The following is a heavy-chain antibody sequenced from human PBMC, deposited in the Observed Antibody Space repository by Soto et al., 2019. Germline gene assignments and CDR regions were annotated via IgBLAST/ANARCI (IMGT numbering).Heavy chain of an antibody. CDR2: INQDGSEK. CDR3: ARDHIVATIVFEY. D-gene: IGHD5-12*01. V-gene: IGHV3-7*01. CDR1: VFTFRSYW. Sequence: GGSLRLSCGASVFTFRSYWMSWVRQAPGKGLEWVANINQDGSEKYYVDSVKGRFTISRDNAENSVYLQMNTLRAEDTAVYYCARDHIVATIVFEYWGLGTLVTSPQ. J-gene: IGHJ4*02.